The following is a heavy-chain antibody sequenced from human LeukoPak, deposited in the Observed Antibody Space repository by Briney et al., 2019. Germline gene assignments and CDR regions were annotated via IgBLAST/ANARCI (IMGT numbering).Heavy chain of an antibody. CDR2: IKSKTDGGTT. J-gene: IGHJ4*02. Sequence: GGSLRLSCAASGFTFSNAWMSWVRQAPGKGLEWVGRIKSKTDGGTTDYAAPVKGRFTISRDDSKNTLYLQMNSLKTEDTAVYYCQGTITMIVVLVDYWGQGTLVTVSS. CDR3: QGTITMIVVLVDY. D-gene: IGHD3-22*01. CDR1: GFTFSNAW. V-gene: IGHV3-15*01.